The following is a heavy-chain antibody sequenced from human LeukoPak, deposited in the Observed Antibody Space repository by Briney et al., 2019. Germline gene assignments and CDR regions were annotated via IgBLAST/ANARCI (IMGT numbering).Heavy chain of an antibody. D-gene: IGHD5-12*01. CDR1: GFRFSNFA. V-gene: IGHV3-23*01. CDR2: IIGSSGDT. Sequence: GGSLRLSCAASGFRFSNFAMSWVRQAPGKGLEWVSLIIGSSGDTLYADSVKGRFTISRDISKNRLYLQMNSLRAENTALYYCAKGAYDYIEMGYFDDWGQGTLVTVSS. J-gene: IGHJ4*02. CDR3: AKGAYDYIEMGYFDD.